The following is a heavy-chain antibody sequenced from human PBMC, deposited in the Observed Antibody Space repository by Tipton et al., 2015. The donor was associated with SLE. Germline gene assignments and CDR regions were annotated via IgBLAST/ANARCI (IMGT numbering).Heavy chain of an antibody. CDR1: GFPFSRYV. V-gene: IGHV3-23*01. CDR3: ARFPGGSYYYYTLDV. J-gene: IGHJ6*02. D-gene: IGHD1-26*01. Sequence: GSLRLSCVASGFPFSRYVMTWVRQAPGKGLEWVSLISDSGGHTSYADSVKGRFTVSRDNSKNTLDLQMDSLRVEDAAVYYCARFPGGSYYYYTLDVCGQGTTVTVSS. CDR2: ISDSGGHT.